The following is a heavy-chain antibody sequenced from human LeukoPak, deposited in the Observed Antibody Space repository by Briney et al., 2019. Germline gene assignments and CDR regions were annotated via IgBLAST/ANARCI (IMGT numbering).Heavy chain of an antibody. V-gene: IGHV3-30*02. J-gene: IGHJ5*02. Sequence: GGSLRLSCAASGFTFSSYGIHWVRQAPGKALEWVAFISYDGSDTYYRDSVKGRFTISRANPKNTVYLQMNSLRPEDTAVYYCAKDQLAYCGGDCYSAPWGQGTLVTVSS. CDR3: AKDQLAYCGGDCYSAP. CDR2: ISYDGSDT. CDR1: GFTFSSYG. D-gene: IGHD2-21*02.